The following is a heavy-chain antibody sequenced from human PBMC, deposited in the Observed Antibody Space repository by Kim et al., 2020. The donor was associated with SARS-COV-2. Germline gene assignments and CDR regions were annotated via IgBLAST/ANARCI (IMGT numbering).Heavy chain of an antibody. CDR3: TTDEVEYYYDSRSGY. J-gene: IGHJ4*02. D-gene: IGHD3-22*01. V-gene: IGHV3-15*01. Sequence: APVKGRLTISRDESKNTLYLQMNSLKTEETAVYYCTTDEVEYYYDSRSGYWGQGTLVTVSS.